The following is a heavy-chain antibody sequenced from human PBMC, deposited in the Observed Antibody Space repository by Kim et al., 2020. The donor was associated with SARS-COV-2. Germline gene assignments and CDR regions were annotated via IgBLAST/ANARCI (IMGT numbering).Heavy chain of an antibody. J-gene: IGHJ5*02. D-gene: IGHD6-13*01. Sequence: SETLSLTCTVSGGSISSSSYYWGWIRQPPGKGLEWIGSIYYSGSTYYNPSLKSRVTISVDTSKNQFSLKLSSVTAADTAVYYCARHHLSSSWYGLNWFDPWGQGTLVTVSS. CDR1: GGSISSSSYY. CDR2: IYYSGST. V-gene: IGHV4-39*01. CDR3: ARHHLSSSWYGLNWFDP.